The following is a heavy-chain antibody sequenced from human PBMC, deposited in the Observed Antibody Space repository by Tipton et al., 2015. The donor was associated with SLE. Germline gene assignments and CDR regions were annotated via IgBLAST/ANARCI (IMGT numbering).Heavy chain of an antibody. J-gene: IGHJ4*02. CDR1: GGSISNYY. Sequence: TLSLTCTVSGGSISNYYWNWIRQPPGKGLEWIGWIYYSGNTNYNPSLKSRVTMSVDTSKNLFSLKLASVTAADTAIYYCARDKPSYSCLDYWGQGTLVTVSS. CDR2: IYYSGNT. CDR3: ARDKPSYSCLDY. V-gene: IGHV4-59*01. D-gene: IGHD2-2*01.